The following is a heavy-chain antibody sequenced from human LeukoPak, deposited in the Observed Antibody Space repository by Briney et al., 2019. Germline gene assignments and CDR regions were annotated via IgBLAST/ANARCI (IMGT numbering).Heavy chain of an antibody. CDR3: ARDRDIVVVPAAMSSRRPGWFDP. D-gene: IGHD2-2*01. Sequence: ASVKVSCKASGFTFTTSSAVQWVRQARGQRLEWIGWIAVGGGHTNYAQKFQERLTITRDMSTSTAYMELSSLRSEDTAVYYCARDRDIVVVPAAMSSRRPGWFDPWGQGTLVTVSS. CDR1: GFTFTTSSA. V-gene: IGHV1-58*01. J-gene: IGHJ5*02. CDR2: IAVGGGHT.